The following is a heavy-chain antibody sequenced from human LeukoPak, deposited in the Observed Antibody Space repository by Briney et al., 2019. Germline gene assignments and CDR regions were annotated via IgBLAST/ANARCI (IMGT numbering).Heavy chain of an antibody. CDR2: ISGSGSST. CDR3: AKQETVREFDY. V-gene: IGHV3-23*01. J-gene: IGHJ4*02. CDR1: GFTFSSYA. D-gene: IGHD1-14*01. Sequence: GGSLRLSCAASGFTFSSYAMSWVRQAPGKGLEWVTAISGSGSSTYYADSVKGRFTISRDNSKNTLYLQMNSLRAEDTAVYYCAKQETVREFDYWGQGTLVTVSS.